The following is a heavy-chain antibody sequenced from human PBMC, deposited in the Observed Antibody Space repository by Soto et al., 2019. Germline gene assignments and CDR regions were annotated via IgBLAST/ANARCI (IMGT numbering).Heavy chain of an antibody. CDR2: IKQDGSVK. Sequence: PGGSLRLSCAASGFTLSSYWMSWVRQAPGKGLEWVANIKQDGSVKYYVDSVKGRFTLSRDNAKNSLDLQMNSLRAEDTAVYYCARATYGATLDYWGQGTLVTV. J-gene: IGHJ4*02. CDR3: ARATYGATLDY. V-gene: IGHV3-7*02. CDR1: GFTLSSYW. D-gene: IGHD4-17*01.